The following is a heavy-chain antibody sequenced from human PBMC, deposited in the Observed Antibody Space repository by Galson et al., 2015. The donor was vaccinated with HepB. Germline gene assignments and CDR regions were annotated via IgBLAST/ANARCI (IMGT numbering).Heavy chain of an antibody. CDR1: GFTFSTYA. Sequence: SLRLSCAAYGFTFSTYAMHWVRQAPGKGLEWVALISSDGSNRYYADSVKGRFTISRDNSKNTLYLQMNSLRAEDTAVYYCAGSATFDYWGRGTLVTVSS. J-gene: IGHJ4*02. V-gene: IGHV3-30*03. CDR2: ISSDGSNR. CDR3: AGSATFDY. D-gene: IGHD3-10*01.